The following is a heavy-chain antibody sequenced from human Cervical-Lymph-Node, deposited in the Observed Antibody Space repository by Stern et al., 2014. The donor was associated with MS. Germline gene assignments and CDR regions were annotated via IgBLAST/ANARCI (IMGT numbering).Heavy chain of an antibody. J-gene: IGHJ6*02. V-gene: IGHV1-2*06. CDR1: GYTFTAYY. Sequence: DQLVESGAEVKKPGASVKISCRTSGYTFTAYYIHWVRQAPGQGLEWMGRINAASGVTAYAQNFQDRVTMTRDTSINTVYMEMTRLTSDDTAVYFCARRGMDVWGQGTTVTVSS. CDR3: ARRGMDV. CDR2: INAASGVT.